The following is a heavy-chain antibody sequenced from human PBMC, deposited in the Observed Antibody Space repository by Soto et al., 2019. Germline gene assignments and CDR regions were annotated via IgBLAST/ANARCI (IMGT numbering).Heavy chain of an antibody. Sequence: QVQLVESGGGVVQPGRSLRLSCAASGFTFSSYGMHWVRQAPGKGLEWVAVISYDGSNKYYADSVKGRFTITRDNSKNALYLQISSLRAEDTAVYYCAMLLDIGATTVDYWGQGTLVTVSS. CDR1: GFTFSSYG. CDR3: AMLLDIGATTVDY. V-gene: IGHV3-30*03. CDR2: ISYDGSNK. J-gene: IGHJ4*02. D-gene: IGHD5-12*01.